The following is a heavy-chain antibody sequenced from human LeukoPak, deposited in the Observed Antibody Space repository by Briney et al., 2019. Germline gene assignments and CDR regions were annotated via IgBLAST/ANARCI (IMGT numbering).Heavy chain of an antibody. CDR2: IYYSGST. CDR1: GGSISSSSYY. D-gene: IGHD5-18*01. CDR3: ARIFPSYLRGYSYGDPDYFDP. Sequence: PSETLSLTCTVSGGSISSSSYYWGWIRQPPGKGLEWIGYIYYSGSTNYNPSLKSRATISVDTSKNQFSLKLSSVTAADTAVYYCARIFPSYLRGYSYGDPDYFDPGGQGTLVTVSS. V-gene: IGHV4-61*05. J-gene: IGHJ5*02.